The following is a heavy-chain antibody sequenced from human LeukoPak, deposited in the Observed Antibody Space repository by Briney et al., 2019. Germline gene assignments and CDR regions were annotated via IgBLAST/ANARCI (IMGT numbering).Heavy chain of an antibody. Sequence: ASVKVSCKASGYTFTTYGFNWVRQAPGQGLEWMGWISAHNDNTNYAQKFQGRVTMTTDTSTSTAYMELRGLRSDDTAVYFCARDDYFGSGSPISWGQGTLVTVSS. J-gene: IGHJ4*02. V-gene: IGHV1-18*01. CDR1: GYTFTTYG. CDR2: ISAHNDNT. D-gene: IGHD3-10*01. CDR3: ARDDYFGSGSPIS.